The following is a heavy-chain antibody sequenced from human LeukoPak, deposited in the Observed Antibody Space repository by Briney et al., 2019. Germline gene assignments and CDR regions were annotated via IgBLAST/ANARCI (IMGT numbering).Heavy chain of an antibody. CDR2: MNPNSGNT. CDR3: ARGTSTGLWKNYYYYYGMDV. D-gene: IGHD3-10*01. CDR1: GYTFTSYD. V-gene: IGHV1-8*01. Sequence: ASVKVSCKASGYTFTSYDINWVRQAPGQGLEWMGWMNPNSGNTGYAQKFQGRVTMTRNTSISTAYMELSSLRSEDTAVYYCARGTSTGLWKNYYYYYGMDVWGQGTTVTVSS. J-gene: IGHJ6*02.